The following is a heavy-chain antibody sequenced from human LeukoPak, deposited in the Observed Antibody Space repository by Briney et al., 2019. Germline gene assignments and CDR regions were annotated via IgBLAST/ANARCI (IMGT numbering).Heavy chain of an antibody. CDR2: INHSGST. CDR3: ARSRYCSSTSCYTNWFDP. CDR1: GGSFSGYY. J-gene: IGHJ5*02. Sequence: SETLSLTCAVYGGSFSGYYWSWIRQPPGKGLEWIGDINHSGSTNYNPSLKSRVTISVDTSKNQFSLKLSSVTAADTAVYYCARSRYCSSTSCYTNWFDPWGQGTLVTVSS. D-gene: IGHD2-2*02. V-gene: IGHV4-34*01.